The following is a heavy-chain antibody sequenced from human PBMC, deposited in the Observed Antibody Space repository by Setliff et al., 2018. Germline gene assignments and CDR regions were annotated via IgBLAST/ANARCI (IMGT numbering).Heavy chain of an antibody. Sequence: ASVKVSCKVSGYTLTELSRHWVRQAPGQGLEWMGWISAYNGNTNYAQKLQGRVTMTTDTSTSTAYMELRSLRSDDTAVYYCARVYIGVVPAAIPEFDYWGQGNLVTVSS. J-gene: IGHJ4*02. V-gene: IGHV1-18*01. CDR3: ARVYIGVVPAAIPEFDY. CDR1: GYTLTELS. CDR2: ISAYNGNT. D-gene: IGHD2-2*02.